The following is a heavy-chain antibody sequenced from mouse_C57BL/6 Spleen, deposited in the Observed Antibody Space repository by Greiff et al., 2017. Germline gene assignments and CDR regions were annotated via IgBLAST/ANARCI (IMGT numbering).Heavy chain of an antibody. D-gene: IGHD2-5*01. Sequence: EVQLQQSGPELVKPGASVKISCKASGYTFTDYYMNWVKQSPGKSLEWIGDINPNNGGTSYNQKFKGKATLTVDNSSSTAYMELRSLTSEDSAVYYCAGSAYYSNSGTDFDVWGTGTTVTVSS. J-gene: IGHJ1*03. CDR1: GYTFTDYY. V-gene: IGHV1-26*01. CDR3: AGSAYYSNSGTDFDV. CDR2: INPNNGGT.